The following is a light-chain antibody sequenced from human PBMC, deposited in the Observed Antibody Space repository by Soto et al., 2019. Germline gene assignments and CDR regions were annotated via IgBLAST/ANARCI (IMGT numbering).Light chain of an antibody. CDR1: SSDVGGYNY. V-gene: IGLV2-8*01. CDR3: TSYAGGNNV. Sequence: QSVLTQPPSASGSPGQSVTISCTGTSSDVGGYNYVSWYQQHPGKVPKLMVYEVNKRPSGVPDRFSGSKSGNTASQTVSGLQAEDEADSYCTSYAGGNNVFGTGTKLTVL. CDR2: EVN. J-gene: IGLJ1*01.